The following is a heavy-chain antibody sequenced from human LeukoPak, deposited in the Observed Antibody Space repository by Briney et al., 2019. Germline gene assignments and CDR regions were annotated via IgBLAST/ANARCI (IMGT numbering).Heavy chain of an antibody. V-gene: IGHV4-39*01. CDR1: GGSISSSSYF. CDR2: IYYSGST. CDR3: ARMCNGGTCYPAGVDY. Sequence: SETLSLTCTVSGGSISSSSYFWDWIRQPPGKGLEWVGTIYYSGSTYDNPSLKSRVTISVDTSKSQFPLKLSSVPAADTAVYYCARMCNGGTCYPAGVDYWGQGTLVTVSS. J-gene: IGHJ4*02. D-gene: IGHD2-15*01.